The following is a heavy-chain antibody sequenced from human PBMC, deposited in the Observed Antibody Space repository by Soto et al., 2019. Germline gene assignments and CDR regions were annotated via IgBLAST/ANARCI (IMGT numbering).Heavy chain of an antibody. D-gene: IGHD5-18*01. CDR1: GGSFSGYY. V-gene: IGHV4-34*01. CDR2: INHSGST. J-gene: IGHJ6*02. CDR3: ARESAIIYYYYGMDV. Sequence: KTSETLSLTCAVYGGSFSGYYWSWIRQPPGKGLEWIGEINHSGSTNYNPSLKSRVTISVDTSKNQFSLKLSSVTAADTAVYYCARESAIIYYYYGMDVWGQGTTVTVSS.